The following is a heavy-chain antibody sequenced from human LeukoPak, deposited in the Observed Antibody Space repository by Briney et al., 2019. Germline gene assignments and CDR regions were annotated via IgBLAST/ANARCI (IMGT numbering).Heavy chain of an antibody. CDR1: GFSSSSYW. CDR3: ARERVGYSYGIPVPGE. V-gene: IGHV3-48*04. D-gene: IGHD5-18*01. Sequence: RGSLRLSCVPSGFSSSSYWMRWVRQAPGKGLGWVSYIIISVSRIYYADSVKGRFTISTDNATNSPYLQMNRLRAADTALYNTARERVGYSYGIPVPGEGGKGPLVTASS. CDR2: IIISVSRI. J-gene: IGHJ4*02.